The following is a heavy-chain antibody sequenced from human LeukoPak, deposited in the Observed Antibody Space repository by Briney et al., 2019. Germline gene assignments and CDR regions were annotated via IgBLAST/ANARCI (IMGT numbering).Heavy chain of an antibody. CDR3: ARAVTGTTYSYYYYGMDV. V-gene: IGHV1-18*01. Sequence: ASVKVSCKASGYTFTSYGISWVRQAPGQGLEWMGWISAYNGNTNYAQKLQGRVTMTTDTSTSTAYMELRSLRSDDTAVYYCARAVTGTTYSYYYYGMDVWGQGTTVTVSS. D-gene: IGHD1-7*01. CDR1: GYTFTSYG. J-gene: IGHJ6*02. CDR2: ISAYNGNT.